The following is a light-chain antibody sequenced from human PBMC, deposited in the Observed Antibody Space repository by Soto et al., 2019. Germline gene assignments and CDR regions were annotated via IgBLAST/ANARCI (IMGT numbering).Light chain of an antibody. J-gene: IGLJ1*01. CDR1: SSDVGGYYY. Sequence: QSVLTQPASVSGSPGQSITISCTGTSSDVGGYYYVSWCQHHPGKAPKLIIYQVTSRPSGVSNRFSASKSGNTASLTISALQAEDEALYYCCSYSSSSTFYVFGTGTKVTVL. CDR3: CSYSSSSTFYV. CDR2: QVT. V-gene: IGLV2-14*01.